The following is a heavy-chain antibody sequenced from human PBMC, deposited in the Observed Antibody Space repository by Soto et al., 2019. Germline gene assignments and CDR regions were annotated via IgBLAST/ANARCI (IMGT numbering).Heavy chain of an antibody. CDR3: ARVMCGDCSSYYYYSMDV. CDR1: GFTFGTYT. J-gene: IGHJ6*02. D-gene: IGHD2-21*02. CDR2: IGTTSSFI. V-gene: IGHV3-21*01. Sequence: PGGSLRLSCAASGFTFGTYTMSWVRQVPGKGLEWVSSIGTTSSFIYYADSVRGRFTISRDNAGDSLYLQMRSLRAEDTAVYYCARVMCGDCSSYYYYSMDVWGHGTTVTVSS.